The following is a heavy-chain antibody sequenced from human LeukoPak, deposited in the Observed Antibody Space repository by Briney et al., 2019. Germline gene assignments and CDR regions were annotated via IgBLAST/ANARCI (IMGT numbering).Heavy chain of an antibody. Sequence: GGSLRLSCAASGFTFTDYYISWIRQAPGKGLEWLSYISGSDSYTNYADSVKGRFTISRDNARNSLYLQMDSLRAEDTAVYYCARPARGYSYGNYGMDVWGQGTTVTVSS. CDR1: GFTFTDYY. V-gene: IGHV3-11*06. D-gene: IGHD5-18*01. CDR3: ARPARGYSYGNYGMDV. J-gene: IGHJ6*02. CDR2: ISGSDSYT.